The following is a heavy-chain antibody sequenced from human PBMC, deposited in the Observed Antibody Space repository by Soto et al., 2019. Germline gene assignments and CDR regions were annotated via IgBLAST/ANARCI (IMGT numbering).Heavy chain of an antibody. CDR3: ARDHDYGIYYYYGMGV. CDR2: ISYDGNKK. V-gene: IGHV3-30-3*01. Sequence: QVQLVESGGGVVQPGRSLRLSCAASGFTFSNYAMQWVRQAPGKGLEWVAVISYDGNKKYYADSVKGRFTISRDNSKNTLYLQMNSLRTEDTAVYYCARDHDYGIYYYYGMGVWGQGTTVTVS. D-gene: IGHD4-17*01. CDR1: GFTFSNYA. J-gene: IGHJ6*02.